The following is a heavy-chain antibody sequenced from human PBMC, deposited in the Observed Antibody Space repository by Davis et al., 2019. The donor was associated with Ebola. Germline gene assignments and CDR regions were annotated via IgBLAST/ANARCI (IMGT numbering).Heavy chain of an antibody. CDR1: GFTFSSYS. V-gene: IGHV3-21*01. Sequence: GESLKISCAASGFTFSSYSMNWVRQAPGKGLEWVSSISSSSSYIYYADSVKGRFTISRDNAKNTLYLQMNSLRAEDTAVYYCAREILGLRGLGNYWGQGTLVTVSS. CDR3: AREILGLRGLGNY. CDR2: ISSSSSYI. J-gene: IGHJ4*02. D-gene: IGHD6-19*01.